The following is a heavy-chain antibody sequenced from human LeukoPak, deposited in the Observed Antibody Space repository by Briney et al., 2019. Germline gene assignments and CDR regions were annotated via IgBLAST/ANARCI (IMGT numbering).Heavy chain of an antibody. CDR2: IYPGDSDT. CDR3: ARGSGWSYYYYGMDV. V-gene: IGHV5-51*01. Sequence: GESLQISCQGSGYIFTSYWIGWVRQMPGKGLEWMGIIYPGDSDTRYSPSFQGQVTISADKSISTAYLQWSSLKASDTAMYYCARGSGWSYYYYGMDVWGQGTTVTVSS. D-gene: IGHD6-19*01. J-gene: IGHJ6*02. CDR1: GYIFTSYW.